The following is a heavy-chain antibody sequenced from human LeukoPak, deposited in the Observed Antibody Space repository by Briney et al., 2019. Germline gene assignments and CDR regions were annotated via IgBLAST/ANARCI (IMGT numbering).Heavy chain of an antibody. CDR1: GGSFSGYY. D-gene: IGHD3-10*01. CDR2: INHSGST. CDR3: ARANYGSGSYSVYGMDV. V-gene: IGHV4-34*01. J-gene: IGHJ6*02. Sequence: SETLSLTCAVYGGSFSGYYWSWIRQPPGKGLEWIGEINHSGSTNYNPSLKSRVTISVDTSKNQFTLKLSSVTAADTAVYYCARANYGSGSYSVYGMDVWGQGTTVTVSS.